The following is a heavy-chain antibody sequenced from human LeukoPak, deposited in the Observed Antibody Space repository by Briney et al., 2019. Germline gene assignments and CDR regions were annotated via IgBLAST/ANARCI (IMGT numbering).Heavy chain of an antibody. V-gene: IGHV4-59*01. CDR1: GGSISSFY. Sequence: SETLSLTCTVSGGSISSFYWSWIRQSPGKELEWIGYIYYSGNTKYNPSLKSRITMAVDTSKNQVSLKLTSVTAADTAIYYCAREVHYYGSRTYFFWFDPWGQGTLVTVSS. J-gene: IGHJ5*02. CDR3: AREVHYYGSRTYFFWFDP. D-gene: IGHD3-10*01. CDR2: IYYSGNT.